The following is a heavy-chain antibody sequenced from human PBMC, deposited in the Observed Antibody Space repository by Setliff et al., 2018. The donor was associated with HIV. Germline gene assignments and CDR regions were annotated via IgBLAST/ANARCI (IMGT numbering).Heavy chain of an antibody. V-gene: IGHV4-4*07. Sequence: ETLSLTCTVSGGSISSYYWSWIRQPAGKGLEWIGHIYTSGSTNYNPSLKSRVTMSVDTSKNHFSLKLRSVTAADTAVYYCAQLGMVDDFDYWGQGTLVTVSS. CDR1: GGSISSYY. D-gene: IGHD1-1*01. J-gene: IGHJ4*02. CDR2: IYTSGST. CDR3: AQLGMVDDFDY.